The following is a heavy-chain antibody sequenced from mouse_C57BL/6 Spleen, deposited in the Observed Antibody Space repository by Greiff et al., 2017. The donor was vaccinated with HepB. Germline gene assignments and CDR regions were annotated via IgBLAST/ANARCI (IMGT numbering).Heavy chain of an antibody. J-gene: IGHJ1*03. CDR2: ISSGGDYI. D-gene: IGHD1-1*01. CDR3: TRDGDYYGSSYDRHWYFDV. Sequence: EVQLQESGEGLVKPGGSLKLSCAASGFTFSSYAMSWVRQTPEKRLEWVAYISSGGDYIYYADTVKGRFTISRDNARNTLYLQMSSLKSEDTAMYYCTRDGDYYGSSYDRHWYFDVWGTGTTVTVSS. V-gene: IGHV5-9-1*02. CDR1: GFTFSSYA.